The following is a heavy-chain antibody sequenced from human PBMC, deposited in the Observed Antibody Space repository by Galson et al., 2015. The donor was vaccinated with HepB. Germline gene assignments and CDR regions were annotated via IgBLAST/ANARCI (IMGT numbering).Heavy chain of an antibody. CDR2: IIPIFGTA. V-gene: IGHV1-69*13. D-gene: IGHD6-6*01. CDR1: GGTFSSYA. J-gene: IGHJ3*02. Sequence: SVKVSCKASGGTFSSYAISWVRQAPGQGLEWMGGIIPIFGTANYAQKFQGRVTITADESTSTAYMELSSLRSEDTAVYYCARVRLSIAARPGRLDAFDIWGQGTMVTVSS. CDR3: ARVRLSIAARPGRLDAFDI.